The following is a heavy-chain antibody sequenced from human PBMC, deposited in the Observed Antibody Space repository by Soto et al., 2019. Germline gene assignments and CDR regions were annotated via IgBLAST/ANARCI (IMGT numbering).Heavy chain of an antibody. Sequence: QVQLVESGGGVVQPGRSLRLSCAASGFTFSSYGMHWVRQAPGKGLEWVAVIWYDGSNKYYADSVKGRFTISRDNSKNPLYLQMTSRRAEDTVVYYGARDGGSGSYRAYYYVMDVWGQGTTVTVSS. V-gene: IGHV3-33*01. CDR2: IWYDGSNK. D-gene: IGHD3-10*01. CDR1: GFTFSSYG. J-gene: IGHJ6*02. CDR3: ARDGGSGSYRAYYYVMDV.